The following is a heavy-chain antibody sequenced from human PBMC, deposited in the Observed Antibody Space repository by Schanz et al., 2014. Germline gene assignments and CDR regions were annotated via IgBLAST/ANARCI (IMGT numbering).Heavy chain of an antibody. J-gene: IGHJ6*02. CDR3: ARFLARYQYYGVDV. V-gene: IGHV3-23*04. CDR2: VSASGGGP. D-gene: IGHD3-3*01. CDR1: GFVFRTFA. Sequence: EVQLVESGGGLVQPGGSLRLSCAASGFVFRTFAMYWVRQAPGKGLEWVSLVSASGGGPFYADSVKGRFTISRDNGETSVYLQINSLRVEDTAVYYCARFLARYQYYGVDVWGQGTTVIVSS.